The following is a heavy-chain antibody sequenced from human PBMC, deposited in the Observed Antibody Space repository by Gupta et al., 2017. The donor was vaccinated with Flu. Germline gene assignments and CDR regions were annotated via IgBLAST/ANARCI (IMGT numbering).Heavy chain of an antibody. CDR1: GFIFSDAY. CDR3: NTDPSGGITFDI. J-gene: IGHJ3*02. V-gene: IGHV3-15*01. Sequence: EVQLVESGGGLVKPGGSLRLSCAASGFIFSDAYMTWVRQAPGKGLEWVGRVKSHTDGGTTDYSATVRGRFTISRDDSKNTLFLQMRSLKTEDTAVYFCNTDPSGGITFDIWGQGTMVTVSS. CDR2: VKSHTDGGTT. D-gene: IGHD3-16*01.